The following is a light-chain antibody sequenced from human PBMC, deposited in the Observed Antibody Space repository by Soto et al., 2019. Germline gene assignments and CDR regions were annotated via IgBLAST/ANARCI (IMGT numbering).Light chain of an antibody. J-gene: IGKJ4*01. Sequence: DIPMTQSPSSLSASVGDRVTITCRASQSISNYLNWYQQKPGKAPKLLIYGASSLQSGVPSRFSGSGSGTDFTLSISSLQPEDFASYYCQQSYITPLPFGGGTKVEIK. CDR2: GAS. CDR1: QSISNY. CDR3: QQSYITPLP. V-gene: IGKV1-39*01.